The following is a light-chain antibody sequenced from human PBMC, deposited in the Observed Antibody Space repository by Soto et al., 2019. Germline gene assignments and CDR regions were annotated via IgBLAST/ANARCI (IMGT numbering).Light chain of an antibody. J-gene: IGKJ2*01. V-gene: IGKV3-11*01. CDR1: QSVGSY. Sequence: EILLTQSPATLSLSPGERASLSCRASQSVGSYLAWYQEKPGQAPRLLIYEASNRATGIPARFSGSGSGTDFTLTISSLESDDFAVYYCQQRSDWPPMYTFGQGTNLEIK. CDR2: EAS. CDR3: QQRSDWPPMYT.